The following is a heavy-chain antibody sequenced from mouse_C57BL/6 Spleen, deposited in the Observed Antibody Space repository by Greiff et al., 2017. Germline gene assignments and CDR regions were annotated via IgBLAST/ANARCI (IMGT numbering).Heavy chain of an antibody. CDR2: VYPGDGDT. CDR3: ARREGGSCYYAMDY. V-gene: IGHV1-80*01. CDR1: GYAFSSYW. J-gene: IGHJ4*01. Sequence: QVQLKESGAELVKPGASVKISCTASGYAFSSYWMNWVKQRTGKGLEWIGQVYPGDGDTNYNGKFKGKATVTAARSSSTAYMQLSSLTSEYSAVYFCARREGGSCYYAMDYWGQCTSVTVA.